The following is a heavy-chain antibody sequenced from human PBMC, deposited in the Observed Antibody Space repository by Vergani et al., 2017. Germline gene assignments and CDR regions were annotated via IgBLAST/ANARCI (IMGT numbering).Heavy chain of an antibody. D-gene: IGHD3-22*01. Sequence: EVQLLESGGGLVQPGGSLRLSCAASGFTFSSYAMSWVRQAPGKGLEWVSAISGSGGSTYYADSVKGRFTISRDNSKNTLYLQMNSLRAEDTAVYYCARDRYYYDSSGYPSAFDIWGQGTMVTVSS. CDR2: ISGSGGST. CDR1: GFTFSSYA. V-gene: IGHV3-23*01. J-gene: IGHJ3*02. CDR3: ARDRYYYDSSGYPSAFDI.